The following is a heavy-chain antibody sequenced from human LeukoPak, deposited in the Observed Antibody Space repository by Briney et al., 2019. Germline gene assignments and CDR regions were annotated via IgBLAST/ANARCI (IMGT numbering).Heavy chain of an antibody. D-gene: IGHD2-21*01. Sequence: SETLSLIRAAYGGLFSRYYWSWVRQPPGKGLEWIGEINHSGSTNYNTSLKSRVTISVDASKDQFSLKLSSVAAADTAVYYCARGIVWWLRLPYYYGMDVWGQGTTVTVSS. CDR2: INHSGST. CDR1: GGLFSRYY. J-gene: IGHJ6*02. V-gene: IGHV4-34*01. CDR3: ARGIVWWLRLPYYYGMDV.